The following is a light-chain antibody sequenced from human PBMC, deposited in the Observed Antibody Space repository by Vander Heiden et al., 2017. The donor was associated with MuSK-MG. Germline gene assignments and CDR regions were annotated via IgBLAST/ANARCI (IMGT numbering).Light chain of an antibody. CDR2: AAS. J-gene: IGKJ3*01. V-gene: IGKV1-39*01. Sequence: DIQMTQSPSSLSASVGDRVTITCRASQSISSYLNWYQQKPGKAPKLLIYAASSLQSGVPARFSGSGSGTDFTLTISSLQPEDFATYYCQQSDSTPCTFGHGNKVDIK. CDR1: QSISSY. CDR3: QQSDSTPCT.